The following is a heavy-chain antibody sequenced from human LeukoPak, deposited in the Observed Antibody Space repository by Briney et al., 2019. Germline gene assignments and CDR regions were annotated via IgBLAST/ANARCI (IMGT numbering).Heavy chain of an antibody. CDR2: IIPIFGTA. Sequence: ASVKVSCKTSGGTFSNYAINWVRQAPGQGLEWMGGIIPIFGTANYAQKFQGRVTITADESTSTAYMELSSLRSEDTAVYYCARMEATGDWYFDLWGRGTLVTVSS. J-gene: IGHJ2*01. CDR3: ARMEATGDWYFDL. D-gene: IGHD7-27*01. V-gene: IGHV1-69*13. CDR1: GGTFSNYA.